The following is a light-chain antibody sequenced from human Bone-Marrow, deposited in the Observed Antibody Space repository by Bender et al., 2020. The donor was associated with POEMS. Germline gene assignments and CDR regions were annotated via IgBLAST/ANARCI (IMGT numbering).Light chain of an antibody. V-gene: IGLV1-40*01. J-gene: IGLJ3*02. CDR3: AVWDDSLNGWV. CDR1: PSNIGAGFD. CDR2: SSH. Sequence: QSVLTQPPSVSGALGQRVTISCTGSPSNIGAGFDVHWYQHLPGTAPKLLIYSSHRRPSEVPDRFSGSRSGTSASLAISGLQSEDEADYYCAVWDDSLNGWVFGGGTKLTVL.